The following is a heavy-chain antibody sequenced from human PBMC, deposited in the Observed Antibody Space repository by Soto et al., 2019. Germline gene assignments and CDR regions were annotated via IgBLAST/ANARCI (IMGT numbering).Heavy chain of an antibody. V-gene: IGHV3-48*02. J-gene: IGHJ4*01. CDR2: ITSDERTI. CDR1: AFTFSSYA. D-gene: IGHD6-19*01. CDR3: ARSVEGHFDF. Sequence: TGGSLRLSCAASAFTFSSYAMSWVRQAPGKGLEWVSYITSDERTIHYADSVKGRFTISRDNAKNSVYLQMTSLRDEDTAVYYCARSVEGHFDFWGQGILVTVSS.